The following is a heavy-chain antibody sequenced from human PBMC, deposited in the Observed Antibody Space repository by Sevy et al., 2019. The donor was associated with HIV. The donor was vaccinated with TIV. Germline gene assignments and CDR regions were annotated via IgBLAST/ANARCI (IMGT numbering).Heavy chain of an antibody. D-gene: IGHD2-15*01. V-gene: IGHV1-69*13. J-gene: IGHJ6*02. CDR3: ARAQAPDCSGGSCYPALHYYYYGMDV. CDR2: IIPIFGTA. CDR1: GGTFSSYA. Sequence: ASVKVSCKASGGTFSSYAISWVRQAPGQGLEWMGGIIPIFGTANDAQKFQGRVTITADESTSTAYMELSSLRSEDTAVYYCARAQAPDCSGGSCYPALHYYYYGMDVWGQGTTVTVSS.